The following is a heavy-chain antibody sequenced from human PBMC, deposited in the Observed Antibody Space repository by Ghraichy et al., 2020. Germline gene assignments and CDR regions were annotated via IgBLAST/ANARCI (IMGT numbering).Heavy chain of an antibody. J-gene: IGHJ6*02. CDR2: ITSSSRTR. CDR1: EFSFSSYG. D-gene: IGHD4-23*01. CDR3: ARASKVVRFFYYDGMDI. Sequence: LSLTCVGSEFSFSSYGMNWVRQSPGKGLEWVSYITSSSRTRSYADSVKGRFTISRDNAQNSLYLQMNSLRDEDTAVYYCARASKVVRFFYYDGMDIWGQGTPVTVSS. V-gene: IGHV3-48*02.